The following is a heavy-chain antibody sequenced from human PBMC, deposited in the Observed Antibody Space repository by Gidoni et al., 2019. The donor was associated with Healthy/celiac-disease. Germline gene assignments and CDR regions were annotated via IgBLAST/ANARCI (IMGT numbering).Heavy chain of an antibody. CDR3: VKGPPYSYDFWSGYPSLDY. CDR1: GFTFCSYA. CDR2: ISSNGGST. D-gene: IGHD3-3*01. V-gene: IGHV3-64D*06. Sequence: EVQLVESGGGLVQPGGSLRLFCSASGFTFCSYAMHWDRQAPGKGMEEVWAISSNGGSTYYADAEKGRFTISRDKSKYTLYLQMSSLRAEDTAVYYCVKGPPYSYDFWSGYPSLDYWGQGTLVTVSS. J-gene: IGHJ4*02.